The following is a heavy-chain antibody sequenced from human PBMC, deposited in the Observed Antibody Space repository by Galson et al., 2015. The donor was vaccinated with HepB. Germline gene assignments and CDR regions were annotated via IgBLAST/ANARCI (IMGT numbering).Heavy chain of an antibody. CDR1: GYNFTSYG. Sequence: SVKVSCKASGYNFTSYGINWVRQAPGQGLEWMGWSRGYKGNTHYEQKFQGRVTLTTDTSTSTAYMELRSLRSDDTAVYYCARELNPPYHHYYMDVWGKGTTVTVSS. V-gene: IGHV1-18*01. J-gene: IGHJ6*03. CDR2: SRGYKGNT. D-gene: IGHD2-8*01. CDR3: ARELNPPYHHYYMDV.